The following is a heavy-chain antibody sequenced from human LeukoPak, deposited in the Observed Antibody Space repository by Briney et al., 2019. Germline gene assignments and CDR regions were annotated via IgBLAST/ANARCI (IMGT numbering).Heavy chain of an antibody. Sequence: PGGSLRLSCAASGFTFSGYGMHWVRQAPGKGLEWVAFIRYDESNKYYADSVKGRFTISRDNSKNTLYLQMNSLRTEDTPVYYCSGIAVAGIYWGQGSLVTVSS. V-gene: IGHV3-30*02. J-gene: IGHJ4*02. CDR1: GFTFSGYG. D-gene: IGHD6-19*01. CDR2: IRYDESNK. CDR3: SGIAVAGIY.